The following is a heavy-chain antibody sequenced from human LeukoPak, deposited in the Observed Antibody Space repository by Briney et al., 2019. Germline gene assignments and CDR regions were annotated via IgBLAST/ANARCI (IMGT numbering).Heavy chain of an antibody. V-gene: IGHV1-69*06. CDR3: ARDRGLVVVEKWFDP. CDR1: GGTFSSYA. Sequence: ASVKVSCKASGGTFSSYAISWVRQAPGQGLEWMGGIIPIFGTANYAQKFQGRVTITADKSTSIAYMELSSLRSEDTAVYYCARDRGLVVVEKWFDPWGQGTLVTVSS. CDR2: IIPIFGTA. D-gene: IGHD2-21*01. J-gene: IGHJ5*02.